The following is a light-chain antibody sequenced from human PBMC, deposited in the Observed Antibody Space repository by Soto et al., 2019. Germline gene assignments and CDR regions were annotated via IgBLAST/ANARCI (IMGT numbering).Light chain of an antibody. J-gene: IGLJ1*01. CDR3: SSYTSSSTEV. Sequence: QSALTQPASVSGSPRPSITISCTGTGSDVGGYNDVSWYQHHPGQAPKLLIYDVNSRPSGVSDRFSGSKSGNTACLTISGLQAEDEADYYGSSYTSSSTEVFGTGTKLNVL. CDR2: DVN. CDR1: GSDVGGYND. V-gene: IGLV2-14*03.